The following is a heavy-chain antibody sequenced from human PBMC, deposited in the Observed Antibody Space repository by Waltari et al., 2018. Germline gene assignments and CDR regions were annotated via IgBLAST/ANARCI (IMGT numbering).Heavy chain of an antibody. CDR3: VRGVGSPGDY. J-gene: IGHJ4*02. Sequence: EVQLVQSGAEVKKPGESLRLSCKGSGYTFTSYWINWVRQMPGKGLEGMGRIDPTDSETHYNPSFQGHVTISADKSTSTAYVQWNSLKASDTATYYCVRGVGSPGDYWGQGTLVTVSS. CDR2: IDPTDSET. V-gene: IGHV5-10-1*03. D-gene: IGHD3-10*01. CDR1: GYTFTSYW.